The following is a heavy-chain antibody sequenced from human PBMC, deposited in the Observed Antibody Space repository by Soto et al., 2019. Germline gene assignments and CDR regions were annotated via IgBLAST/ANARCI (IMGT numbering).Heavy chain of an antibody. J-gene: IGHJ3*02. CDR3: ARGGEVGVAGSAAFDM. CDR2: INPGSGAA. Sequence: QVQLVQSGAEVKKPGASVKISCTASGYTVTTHYMHWVRQAPGRGLEWRGAINPGSGAAKYTQTSQARVTMTRATSTTTVYMEMSALRSEDTAVFYCARGGEVGVAGSAAFDMWGQGTMVTVSS. V-gene: IGHV1-46*01. D-gene: IGHD3-3*01. CDR1: GYTVTTHY.